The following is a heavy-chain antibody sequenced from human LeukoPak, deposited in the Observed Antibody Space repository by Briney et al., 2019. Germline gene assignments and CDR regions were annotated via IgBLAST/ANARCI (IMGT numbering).Heavy chain of an antibody. Sequence: GGSLRLSCAASGFTFSSYGMHWVRQAPGKGLEWVAFIRYDGSNKYYADSVKGRFTISRDNSKNTLYLQMNSLRAEDTAVYYCAKGAYNWNDYGAFDIWGQGTMVTISS. D-gene: IGHD1-1*01. J-gene: IGHJ3*02. CDR1: GFTFSSYG. CDR2: IRYDGSNK. V-gene: IGHV3-30*02. CDR3: AKGAYNWNDYGAFDI.